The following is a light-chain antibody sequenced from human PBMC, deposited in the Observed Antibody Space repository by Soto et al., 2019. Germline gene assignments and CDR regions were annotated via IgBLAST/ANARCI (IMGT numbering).Light chain of an antibody. CDR2: DVS. CDR3: SSYAGSNNYVV. J-gene: IGLJ2*01. CDR1: SSDVGGYNY. V-gene: IGLV2-8*01. Sequence: QSALTQPPSASGSPGQSVTISCTGTSSDVGGYNYVSWYQQHPGKAPKLMIYDVSKRPSGVPDRFSVSKSGNTASLTVSVLQAEDEADYYCSSYAGSNNYVVFGGGTKLTVL.